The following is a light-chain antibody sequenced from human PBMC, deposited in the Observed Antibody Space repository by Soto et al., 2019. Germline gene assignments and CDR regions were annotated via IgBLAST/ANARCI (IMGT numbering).Light chain of an antibody. CDR2: GNS. CDR3: HSYDSSLSVYV. V-gene: IGLV1-40*01. J-gene: IGLJ1*01. Sequence: QSVLTQPPSVSGAPGQRVTISCTGSSSNIGAGYDVHWYQQLPGTAPKLLIYGNSNRPSGVPDRFSGSKSGTSASLAITGPRGEDEAYYSGHSYDSSLSVYVFEPG. CDR1: SSNIGAGYD.